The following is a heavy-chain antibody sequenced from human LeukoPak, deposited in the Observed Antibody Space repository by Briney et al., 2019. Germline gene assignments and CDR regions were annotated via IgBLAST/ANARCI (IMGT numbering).Heavy chain of an antibody. CDR3: ARRDTSSWYKDDAFDI. CDR1: GVSISSYY. J-gene: IGHJ3*02. V-gene: IGHV4-59*08. Sequence: SETLSLTFTVSGVSISSYYWSWIRQPPGRGLEWIGYIYYSGSTNYNPSLKSRVTISVDTSKNQFSLKLSSVTAADTAVYYCARRDTSSWYKDDAFDIWGQGTMVTVSS. D-gene: IGHD6-13*01. CDR2: IYYSGST.